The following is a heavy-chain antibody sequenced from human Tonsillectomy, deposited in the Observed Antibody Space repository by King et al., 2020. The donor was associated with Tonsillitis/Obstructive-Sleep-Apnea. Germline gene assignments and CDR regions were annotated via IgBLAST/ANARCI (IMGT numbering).Heavy chain of an antibody. V-gene: IGHV4-39*01. CDR2: IYYSGTT. D-gene: IGHD6-6*01. J-gene: IGHJ6*03. CDR3: VRQGGGARHNYYYYMDV. CDR1: GVSISSRDYY. Sequence: LQESGPGLVKPSETLSLTCTVSGVSISSRDYYWGWIRQSPGTGLEWIGSIYYSGTTYYNPSLESRVTMSTDTSQNQFSLRLTSVSAADTAVFYCVRQGGGARHNYYYYMDVWGKGTTVTVSS.